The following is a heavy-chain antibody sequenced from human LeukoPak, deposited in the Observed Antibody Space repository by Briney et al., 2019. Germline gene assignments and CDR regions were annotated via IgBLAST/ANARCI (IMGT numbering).Heavy chain of an antibody. Sequence: GGSLRLSCAASGFTFSSYAMSWVRQTPGKGLEWVSAISGSGGSTYYADSVKGRFTISRDNSKNTLYLQMNSLRAEDTAVYYCARLAAAGSAFDIWGQGTMVTVSS. CDR3: ARLAAAGSAFDI. D-gene: IGHD6-13*01. V-gene: IGHV3-23*01. CDR1: GFTFSSYA. CDR2: ISGSGGST. J-gene: IGHJ3*02.